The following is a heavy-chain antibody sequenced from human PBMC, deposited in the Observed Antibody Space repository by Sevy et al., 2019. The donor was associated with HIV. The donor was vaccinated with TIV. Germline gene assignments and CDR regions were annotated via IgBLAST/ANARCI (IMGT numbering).Heavy chain of an antibody. D-gene: IGHD3-3*01. Sequence: GESLKISCKGSGYSFNSHWITWVRQVPGKGLEWLGRIDPSESQINYSPSFEGHVTLSVDKSLTTAYLQWSSLKASDTAIYYCARHLYYDSYPDLAYWGQGTLVTVSS. CDR2: IDPSESQI. V-gene: IGHV5-10-1*01. CDR1: GYSFNSHW. CDR3: ARHLYYDSYPDLAY. J-gene: IGHJ4*02.